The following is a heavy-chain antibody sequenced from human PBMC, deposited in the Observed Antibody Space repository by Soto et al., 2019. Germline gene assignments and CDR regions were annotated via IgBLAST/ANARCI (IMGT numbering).Heavy chain of an antibody. V-gene: IGHV3-48*03. CDR3: AREGGGTYNWFDP. J-gene: IGHJ5*02. D-gene: IGHD1-1*01. Sequence: EVQLVESGGGLVQPGGSLRLSCAASGFTFSDYEMNWVRQAPGKGLEWVSYISSRGSTIYYADSVKGRFTISRDNAKNSLYLQMNSLRAEDTAVYYRAREGGGTYNWFDPWGQGTLVTVSS. CDR1: GFTFSDYE. CDR2: ISSRGSTI.